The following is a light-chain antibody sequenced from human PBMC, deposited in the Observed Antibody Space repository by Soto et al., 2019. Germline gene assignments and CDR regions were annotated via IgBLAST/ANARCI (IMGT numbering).Light chain of an antibody. CDR2: DAS. Sequence: VLTQSPATLSLSPGERATLSCRASQSLSTHLAWYQQKPGQAPRLLVYDASSRATGIPDRFSGSGSETDFTLTISSLEPEDFAVYYCQQCSKWPAEYTFGQGTKLEIK. CDR1: QSLSTH. V-gene: IGKV3-11*01. CDR3: QQCSKWPAEYT. J-gene: IGKJ2*01.